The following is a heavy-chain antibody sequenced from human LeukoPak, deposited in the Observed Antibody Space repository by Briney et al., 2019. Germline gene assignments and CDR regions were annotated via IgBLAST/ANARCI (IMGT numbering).Heavy chain of an antibody. Sequence: GGSLRLSCVSSGFTFSSYAMSWVRQAPGKGLEWVSTIGGTGVRTYYADSVKGRFTISRDNSKNTLYLQINTLRAEDTAVYFCAKDRLGGPYFFHYWGQGTLVTVSS. V-gene: IGHV3-23*01. CDR3: AKDRLGGPYFFHY. CDR1: GFTFSSYA. D-gene: IGHD3-16*01. CDR2: IGGTGVRT. J-gene: IGHJ4*02.